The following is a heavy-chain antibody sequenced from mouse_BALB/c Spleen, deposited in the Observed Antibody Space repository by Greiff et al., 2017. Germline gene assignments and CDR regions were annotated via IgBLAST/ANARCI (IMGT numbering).Heavy chain of an antibody. CDR3: TRRGNYAMDY. J-gene: IGHJ4*01. CDR2: INPSNGGT. CDR1: GYTFTSYY. Sequence: VQLQQSGAELVKPGASVKLSCKASGYTFTSYYMYWVKQRPGQGLEWIGEINPSNGGTNFNEKFKSKAILTVDKSSSTAYMQLSSLTSEDSAVYYCTRRGNYAMDYWGQGTSVTVSS. V-gene: IGHV1S81*02.